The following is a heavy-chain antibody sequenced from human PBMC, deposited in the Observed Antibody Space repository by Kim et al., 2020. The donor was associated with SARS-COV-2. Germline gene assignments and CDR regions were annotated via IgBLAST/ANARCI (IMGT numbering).Heavy chain of an antibody. CDR1: GGTFSSYA. D-gene: IGHD2-2*01. CDR3: ARSVVVVPAAPNNWFDP. CDR2: IIPIFGTA. V-gene: IGHV1-69*06. Sequence: SVKVSCKASGGTFSSYAISWVRQAPGQGLEWMGGIIPIFGTANYAQKFQGRVTITADKSTSTAYMELSSLRSEDTAVYYCARSVVVVPAAPNNWFDPWGQGTLVTVSS. J-gene: IGHJ5*02.